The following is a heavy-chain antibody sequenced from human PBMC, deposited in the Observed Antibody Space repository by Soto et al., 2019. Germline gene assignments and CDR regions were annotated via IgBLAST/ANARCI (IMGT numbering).Heavy chain of an antibody. Sequence: GASVKVSCKASGYTFIDYGINWMRQAPGQGLEWMGWVSTYNGDTKYSPKLQGRVTMIRDTSTSTANMELRSLVSDDTAIYYCTRGYCNSPSCSGSDWFDPWGQGTLVTVSS. V-gene: IGHV1-18*01. J-gene: IGHJ5*02. CDR3: TRGYCNSPSCSGSDWFDP. CDR2: VSTYNGDT. D-gene: IGHD2-2*01. CDR1: GYTFIDYG.